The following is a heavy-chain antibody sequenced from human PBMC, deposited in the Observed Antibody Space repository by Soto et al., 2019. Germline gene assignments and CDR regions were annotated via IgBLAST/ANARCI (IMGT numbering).Heavy chain of an antibody. CDR1: GYTFTTYA. J-gene: IGHJ5*02. Sequence: ASVKVSCKASGYTFTTYAMHWVRQAPGQRLEWMGWINGGNGDTKYSQQFQGRVTITRDTSASTAYMELSSLKSEDTAVYYCARDHAFETNYDYVWGSYRALNWFDPWGQGTLVTVSS. V-gene: IGHV1-3*01. CDR3: ARDHAFETNYDYVWGSYRALNWFDP. CDR2: INGGNGDT. D-gene: IGHD3-16*02.